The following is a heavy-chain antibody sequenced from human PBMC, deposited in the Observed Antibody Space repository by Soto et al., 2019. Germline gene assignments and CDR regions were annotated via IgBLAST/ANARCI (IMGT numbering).Heavy chain of an antibody. V-gene: IGHV3-33*01. CDR2: IWYDGSNK. CDR3: ARDSGYSSGWSDAFDI. D-gene: IGHD6-19*01. CDR1: GFTFSSYG. Sequence: GGSLRLSCAASGFTFSSYGMHWVRQAPGKGLEWVAVIWYDGSNKYYADSVKGRFTISRDNSKNTLYLQMNSLRAEDTAVYYCARDSGYSSGWSDAFDIWGQGTMVTVSS. J-gene: IGHJ3*02.